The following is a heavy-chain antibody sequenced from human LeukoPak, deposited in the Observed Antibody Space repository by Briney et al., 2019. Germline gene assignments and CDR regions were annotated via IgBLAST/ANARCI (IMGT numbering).Heavy chain of an antibody. CDR1: RFTFTSYG. CDR2: VRYDGGSN. CDR3: VRGWGSTVYASAFDV. V-gene: IGHV3-30*02. Sequence: PGGSLRLSCAASRFTFTSYGMHWVRQAPGNGLEWVAYVRYDGGSNSYADSVKGRFSISRDNSKNMLYLEMNGLRAEDTAVYYCVRGWGSTVYASAFDVWGQGTMVTVSS. J-gene: IGHJ3*01. D-gene: IGHD2/OR15-2a*01.